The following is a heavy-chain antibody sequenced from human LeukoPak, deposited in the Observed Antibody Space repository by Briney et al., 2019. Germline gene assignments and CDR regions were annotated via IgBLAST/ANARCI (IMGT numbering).Heavy chain of an antibody. Sequence: GGSLRLSCAASGFTFSNAWMSWVRQAPGKGLEWVGRIKSKTDGGTTDYAAPVKGRFTISRDDSKNTLYLQMNSLKTEDTAVYYCTTDGSSFGLYCYDSSGPDDAFDIWGQGTMVTVSS. CDR1: GFTFSNAW. V-gene: IGHV3-15*01. D-gene: IGHD3-22*01. J-gene: IGHJ3*02. CDR3: TTDGSSFGLYCYDSSGPDDAFDI. CDR2: IKSKTDGGTT.